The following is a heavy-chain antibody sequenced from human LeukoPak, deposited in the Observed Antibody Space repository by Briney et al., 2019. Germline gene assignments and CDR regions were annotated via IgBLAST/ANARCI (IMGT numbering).Heavy chain of an antibody. Sequence: SETLSLTCTVSGGSISSSSYYWGWIRQPPGKGLEWIGSIYYSGSTYYNPSLKSRVTISVDTSKNQFSLKLSSVTAADTAVYYCARDSPWGAGYYDSPVDYWGRGTLVTVSS. V-gene: IGHV4-39*07. CDR2: IYYSGST. CDR3: ARDSPWGAGYYDSPVDY. D-gene: IGHD3-10*01. CDR1: GGSISSSSYY. J-gene: IGHJ2*01.